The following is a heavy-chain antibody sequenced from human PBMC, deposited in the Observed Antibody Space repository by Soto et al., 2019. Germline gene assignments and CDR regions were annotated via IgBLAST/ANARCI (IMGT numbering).Heavy chain of an antibody. CDR3: AKAPYYGSGSYPDAFDI. J-gene: IGHJ3*02. Sequence: GGSLRLSCAASGFTFSSYAMSWVRQAPGKGLEWVSAISGSGGNTYYADSVKGRFTISRDNSKNTLYLQMNSLRAEDTAVYYCAKAPYYGSGSYPDAFDIWGQGTMVTVSS. CDR1: GFTFSSYA. CDR2: ISGSGGNT. D-gene: IGHD3-10*01. V-gene: IGHV3-23*01.